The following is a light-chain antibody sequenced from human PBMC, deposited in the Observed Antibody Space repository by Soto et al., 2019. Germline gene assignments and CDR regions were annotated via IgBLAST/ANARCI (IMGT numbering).Light chain of an antibody. CDR1: SSDVGGYNY. CDR2: DVS. Sequence: QSALTQPASVSGSPGQSITISCTGTSSDVGGYNYVSWYQQHPGKAPKLMIYDVSNRPSGVSNRLSGSKSGNTASLTISGLQAEDAAYYYCSSYTSSSTYVVFGGGTKLTVL. V-gene: IGLV2-14*01. J-gene: IGLJ2*01. CDR3: SSYTSSSTYVV.